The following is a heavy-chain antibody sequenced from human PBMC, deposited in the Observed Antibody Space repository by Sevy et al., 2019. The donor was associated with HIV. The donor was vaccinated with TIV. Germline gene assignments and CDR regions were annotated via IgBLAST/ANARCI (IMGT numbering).Heavy chain of an antibody. CDR3: ARLTIFGVVTDNWFDP. V-gene: IGHV4-39*01. Sequence: SETLSLTCTVSGGYISSNNYYWGWIRQPPGKGLEWIGSIYYIGSAYYNPSLKSRVTISVDTSKNQFSLKVSSVTAADTAVYYCARLTIFGVVTDNWFDPWGQGTLVTVSS. J-gene: IGHJ5*02. D-gene: IGHD3-3*01. CDR2: IYYIGSA. CDR1: GGYISSNNYY.